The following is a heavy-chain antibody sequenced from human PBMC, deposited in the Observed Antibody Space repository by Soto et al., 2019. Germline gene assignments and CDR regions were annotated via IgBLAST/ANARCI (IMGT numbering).Heavy chain of an antibody. CDR1: GFTFSSYS. Sequence: PGGSLRLSCAASGFTFSSYSMNWVRQAPGKGLEWVSYISSSSSTIYYADSVKGRSTISRDNAKNSLYLQMNSLRAEDTAVYYCARGAYLNWFDPWGQGTQVTVSS. CDR3: ARGAYLNWFDP. V-gene: IGHV3-48*01. J-gene: IGHJ5*02. CDR2: ISSSSSTI.